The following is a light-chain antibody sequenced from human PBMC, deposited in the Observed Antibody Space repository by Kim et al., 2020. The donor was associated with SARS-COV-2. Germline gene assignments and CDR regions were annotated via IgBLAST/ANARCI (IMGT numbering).Light chain of an antibody. V-gene: IGKV3-15*01. CDR3: QQYNNWPRT. Sequence: EIVMTQSPATLSVSPGERATLSCRASQSVSSNLAWYQQKPGQAPRLLIYGASIRATGIPARFSGSGSGTAFTLTISSLQSEDFAVYYCQQYNNWPRTFGQGTKVDIK. CDR1: QSVSSN. CDR2: GAS. J-gene: IGKJ1*01.